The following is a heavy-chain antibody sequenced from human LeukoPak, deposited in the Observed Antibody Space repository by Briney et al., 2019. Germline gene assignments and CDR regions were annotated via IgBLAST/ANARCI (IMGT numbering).Heavy chain of an antibody. V-gene: IGHV3-23*01. CDR1: GSTFRSYA. J-gene: IGHJ4*02. CDR2: ISGTGGST. D-gene: IGHD6-19*01. Sequence: GGSLRLSCAASGSTFRSYAMSWVRQAPGKGLEWVSGISGTGGSTYFADSVKGRFTISRDNSKNTLYLHMNSLRAEDTAVYYCAKADDVLIAVAGLFDYWGQGTLVTVSS. CDR3: AKADDVLIAVAGLFDY.